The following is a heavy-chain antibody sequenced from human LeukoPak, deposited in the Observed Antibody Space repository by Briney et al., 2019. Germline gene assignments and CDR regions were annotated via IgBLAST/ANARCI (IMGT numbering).Heavy chain of an antibody. Sequence: PGRSLRLSCAASGFTFSSYAMHRVRQAPGKGLEWVAVISYDGSNKYYADSVKGRFTISRDNSKNTLYLQMNSLRAEDTAVYYCARDVAWDYWGQGTLVTVSS. CDR3: ARDVAWDY. CDR2: ISYDGSNK. J-gene: IGHJ4*02. V-gene: IGHV3-30*04. CDR1: GFTFSSYA.